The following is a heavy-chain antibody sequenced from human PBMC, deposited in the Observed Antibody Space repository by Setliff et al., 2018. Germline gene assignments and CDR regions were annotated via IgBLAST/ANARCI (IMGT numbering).Heavy chain of an antibody. CDR1: GGTFSGYA. D-gene: IGHD1-1*01. CDR3: ARDSVTLGQLERRGGWHYSCMDV. V-gene: IGHV1-69*10. Sequence: SVKVSCKASGGTFSGYAFSWVRQAPGQGLEWIGGITXXXXXXXXXXXXXXXXXITAXXSTTTVHMELSSLTSEDTAVYFCARDSVTLGQLERRGGWHYSCMDVWGQGTTVTVSS. J-gene: IGHJ6*02. CDR2: ITXXXXXX.